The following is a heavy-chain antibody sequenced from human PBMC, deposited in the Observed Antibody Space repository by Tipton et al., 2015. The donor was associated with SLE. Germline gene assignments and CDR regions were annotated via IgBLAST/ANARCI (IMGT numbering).Heavy chain of an antibody. J-gene: IGHJ4*02. CDR1: GFTFDDYG. D-gene: IGHD2-2*01. CDR2: INWNGGST. Sequence: VQLVQSGGRVVRPGGSLRLSCAGSGFTFDDYGMSWVRQPPGKGLEWVSGINWNGGSTAYADSVRGRFTISRDNAKNSLYLQLNSLRADDTAVYYCARGDCSSTTCGYYFDYWGQGTLVTVSS. V-gene: IGHV3-20*04. CDR3: ARGDCSSTTCGYYFDY.